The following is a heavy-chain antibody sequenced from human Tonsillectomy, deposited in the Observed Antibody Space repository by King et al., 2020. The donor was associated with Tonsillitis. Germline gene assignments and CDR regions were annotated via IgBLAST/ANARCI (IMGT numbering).Heavy chain of an antibody. J-gene: IGHJ6*02. Sequence: QVQLVESGAEVKKPGASVKVSCKASGYTFTGYYMHWVRQAPGQGLEWMGWINPNSGGTNYAQKFQGWVTMTRDTSISTAYMELSRLRSDDTAVYYCARGSVLVERNYYYYGMDVWGQGTTVTVSS. CDR1: GYTFTGYY. V-gene: IGHV1-2*04. CDR3: ARGSVLVERNYYYYGMDV. CDR2: INPNSGGT. D-gene: IGHD1-26*01.